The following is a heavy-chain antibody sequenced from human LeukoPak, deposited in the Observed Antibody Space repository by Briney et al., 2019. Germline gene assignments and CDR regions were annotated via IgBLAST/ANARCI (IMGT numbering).Heavy chain of an antibody. Sequence: ASVKVSCKASGYTFTSYDINWVRQATGQGLEWMGWMNPNSGNTGYAQKFQGRVTITRNTSISTAYMELSSLRSEDTAVYYCASGHNWNYQNAFDIWGKGTMVTVSS. CDR3: ASGHNWNYQNAFDI. D-gene: IGHD1-7*01. J-gene: IGHJ3*02. V-gene: IGHV1-8*03. CDR1: GYTFTSYD. CDR2: MNPNSGNT.